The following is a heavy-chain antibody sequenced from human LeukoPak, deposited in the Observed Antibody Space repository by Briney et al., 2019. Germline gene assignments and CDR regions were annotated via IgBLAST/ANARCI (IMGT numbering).Heavy chain of an antibody. CDR2: ISYSGNT. V-gene: IGHV4-59*12. CDR1: GGSITNYY. Sequence: NSSETLSLTCTVSGGSITNYYWSWIRQPPGKGLEWIGFISYSGNTNYNPSLKSRVSISVDTSKNQFSLKLSSVTAADTAVYYCARVGYGMLAAAGPFDYWGQGNLVTVSS. D-gene: IGHD6-13*01. CDR3: ARVGYGMLAAAGPFDY. J-gene: IGHJ4*02.